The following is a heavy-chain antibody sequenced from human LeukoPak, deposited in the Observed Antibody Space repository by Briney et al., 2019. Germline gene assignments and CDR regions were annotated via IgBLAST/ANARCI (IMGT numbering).Heavy chain of an antibody. V-gene: IGHV1-46*01. D-gene: IGHD6-13*01. CDR2: INPSGGST. J-gene: IGHJ4*02. CDR1: GYTFTSYY. CDR3: ARTYSSSEGLDY. Sequence: ASVKVSCKASGYTFTSYYMHWVRQAPGQGLEWMGIINPSGGSTSYAQKFQGSVTMTRDMSTSTVYMELSSLRSEDTAVYYCARTYSSSEGLDYWGQGTLVTVSS.